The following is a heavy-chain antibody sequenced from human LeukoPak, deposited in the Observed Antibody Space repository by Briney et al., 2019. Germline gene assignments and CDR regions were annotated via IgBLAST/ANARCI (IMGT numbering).Heavy chain of an antibody. CDR2: ISGYNGNT. CDR3: ARDWPTMVRGVLWRYFDY. D-gene: IGHD3-10*01. Sequence: GASVKVSCKASGYTFTSYYMHWVRQAPGKGLEWMGWISGYNGNTNYAQKLQGRVTMTRDTSISTAYMELSRLRSDDTAVYYCARDWPTMVRGVLWRYFDYWGQGTLVTVSS. J-gene: IGHJ4*02. CDR1: GYTFTSYY. V-gene: IGHV1-2*02.